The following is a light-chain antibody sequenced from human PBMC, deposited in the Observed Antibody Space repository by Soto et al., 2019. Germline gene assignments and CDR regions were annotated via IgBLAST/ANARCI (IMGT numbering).Light chain of an antibody. Sequence: DIQLTQSPSTLSASEGDRVTITCRASQSINGWLAWYQQKPGQAPNLLIYKASTLESGVPSRFSGSGSGTEFTLTVSSLQPDDFATYYCHQYHNFPRTFGQGTKVDIK. V-gene: IGKV1-5*03. CDR2: KAS. J-gene: IGKJ1*01. CDR1: QSINGW. CDR3: HQYHNFPRT.